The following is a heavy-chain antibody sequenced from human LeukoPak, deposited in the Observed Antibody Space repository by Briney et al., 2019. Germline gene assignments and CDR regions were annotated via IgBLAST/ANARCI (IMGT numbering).Heavy chain of an antibody. Sequence: SETLSLTCTVSGGSISSYYWSWIRQPPGKGLEWIGYIYYSGSTNYNPSLKSRVTISVDTSKDKFSLKLSSVTAADTAVYYCARSTKTLYSALYFDYWGQGTLVTVSS. CDR2: IYYSGST. D-gene: IGHD2-21*01. CDR3: ARSTKTLYSALYFDY. CDR1: GGSISSYY. J-gene: IGHJ4*02. V-gene: IGHV4-59*01.